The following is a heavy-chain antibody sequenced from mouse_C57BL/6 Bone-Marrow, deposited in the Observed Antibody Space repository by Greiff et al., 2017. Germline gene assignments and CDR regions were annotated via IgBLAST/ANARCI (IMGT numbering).Heavy chain of an antibody. Sequence: QVQLQQPGAELVKPGASVKLSCKASGYTFTSYWMQWVKQRPGQGLEWIGEIDPSDSYTNYNQKFKGKATLTVDTSSSTAYMQLSSLTSEDSAVYYCARWRWLSLFAYWGQGTLVTVSA. D-gene: IGHD2-3*01. J-gene: IGHJ3*01. CDR3: ARWRWLSLFAY. V-gene: IGHV1-50*01. CDR2: IDPSDSYT. CDR1: GYTFTSYW.